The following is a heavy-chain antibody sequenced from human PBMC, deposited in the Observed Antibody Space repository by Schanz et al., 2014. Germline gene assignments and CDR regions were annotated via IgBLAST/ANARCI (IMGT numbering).Heavy chain of an antibody. CDR2: IPWNGAAI. D-gene: IGHD5-18*01. CDR3: VRVSFADPRLYRGMDRDIDY. CDR1: GFNSDDYA. V-gene: IGHV3-9*02. Sequence: EVQVVESGGGLVQPGGSLRLSCTASGFNSDDYAMHWVRQAPGKGLEWVSNIPWNGAAIGYAGSVRGRFTISRDSAKNSLYLQMNNLRAEDTAVYYCVRVSFADPRLYRGMDRDIDYWGQGTLVTVSS. J-gene: IGHJ4*02.